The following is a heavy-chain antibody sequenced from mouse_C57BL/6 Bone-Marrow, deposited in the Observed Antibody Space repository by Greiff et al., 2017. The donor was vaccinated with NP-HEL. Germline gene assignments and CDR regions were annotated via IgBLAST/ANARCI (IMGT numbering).Heavy chain of an antibody. CDR1: GYTFTSYW. CDR3: ARLFITTVVATGFDY. D-gene: IGHD1-1*01. J-gene: IGHJ2*01. V-gene: IGHV1-52*01. CDR2: IDPSDSET. Sequence: QVQLQQPGAELVRPGSSVKLSCKASGYTFTSYWMHWVKQRPIQGLEWIGNIDPSDSETPYNQKFKDKATLTVDKSSSTAYMQLSSLTSEDSAVYYCARLFITTVVATGFDYWGQGTTLTVSS.